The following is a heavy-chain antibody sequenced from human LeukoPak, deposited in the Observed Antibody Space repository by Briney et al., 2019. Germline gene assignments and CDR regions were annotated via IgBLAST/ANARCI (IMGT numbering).Heavy chain of an antibody. CDR3: ASPKSVYSSSWQNPSYGMDV. V-gene: IGHV1-69*01. J-gene: IGHJ6*02. D-gene: IGHD6-13*01. Sequence: GSSVKVSCKASGGTFSSYAISWVRQAPGQGLEWMGGIIPIFGTANYAQKFQGRVTITADESTSTAYMELSSLRSEDTAVYYCASPKSVYSSSWQNPSYGMDVWGQGTTVTASS. CDR2: IIPIFGTA. CDR1: GGTFSSYA.